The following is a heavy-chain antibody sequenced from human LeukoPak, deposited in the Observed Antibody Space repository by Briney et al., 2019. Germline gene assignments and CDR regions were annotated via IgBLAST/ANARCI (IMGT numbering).Heavy chain of an antibody. Sequence: GGSLRLSCAASGFTFSSYAMSWVRQAPGKGLEWVSAISGSGGSTYYADSVKGRFTISRDNFRTTVFLQMNSLRAEDTAIYYCAKDTSGWFNAFDVWGPGTVVSVSS. CDR3: AKDTSGWFNAFDV. CDR1: GFTFSSYA. D-gene: IGHD6-19*01. CDR2: ISGSGGST. V-gene: IGHV3-23*01. J-gene: IGHJ3*01.